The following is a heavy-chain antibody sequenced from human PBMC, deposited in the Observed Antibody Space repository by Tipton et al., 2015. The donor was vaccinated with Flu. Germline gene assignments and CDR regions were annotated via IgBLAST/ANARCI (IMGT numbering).Heavy chain of an antibody. D-gene: IGHD3-16*01. CDR2: IPHDSSNK. CDR3: ARETDGGAIDS. J-gene: IGHJ1*01. CDR1: GFNFRSYA. V-gene: IGHV3-30-3*01. Sequence: SLRLSCVASGFNFRSYAMHWVRQAPGKGLEWVAGIPHDSSNKFYTDSVKGRFTISRDNSENSVHLQMNSLRSDDSARYFCARETDGGAIDSWGQGTHVSVS.